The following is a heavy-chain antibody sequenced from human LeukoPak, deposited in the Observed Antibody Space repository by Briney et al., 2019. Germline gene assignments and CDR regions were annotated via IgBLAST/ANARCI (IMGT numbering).Heavy chain of an antibody. Sequence: PSETLSLTCAVSGGPFSGYFWSWIRQSSGKGLEWIGEIHNSGTTNYNPSLNSRVTISEDTSKNQFYLNLSSVTAADTAVYYCARRYYYIWGSFPFDFWAQGTLVTVSS. D-gene: IGHD3-16*01. CDR1: GGPFSGYF. V-gene: IGHV4-34*01. CDR2: IHNSGTT. CDR3: ARRYYYIWGSFPFDF. J-gene: IGHJ4*02.